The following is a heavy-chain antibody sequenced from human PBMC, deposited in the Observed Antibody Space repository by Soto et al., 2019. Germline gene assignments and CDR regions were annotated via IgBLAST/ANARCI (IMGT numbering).Heavy chain of an antibody. CDR1: GFTFSSYG. D-gene: IGHD3-10*01. V-gene: IGHV3-30*03. CDR3: ATGVRYYYGMDV. CDR2: ISYDGSNK. Sequence: QVQLVESGGGVVQPGRSLRLSCAASGFTFSSYGMHWVRQAPGKGLEWVAVISYDGSNKYYADSVKGRSTISRDNSKNTLYLQMNSLRAEDTAVYCCATGVRYYYGMDVWGQGTTVTVSS. J-gene: IGHJ6*02.